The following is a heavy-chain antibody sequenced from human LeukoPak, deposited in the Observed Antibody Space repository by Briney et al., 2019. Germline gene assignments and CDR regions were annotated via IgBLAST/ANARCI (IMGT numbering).Heavy chain of an antibody. D-gene: IGHD3-22*01. CDR1: GFTFSSYS. CDR2: ISSSSSHI. J-gene: IGHJ4*02. CDR3: ARDQGPYYYDSSGYFVGDY. Sequence: PGGSLRLSCAASGFTFSSYSMNWVRQAPGKGLEWVSSISSSSSHIYYADSVKGRFTISRDNAKNSLYLQMNSLRAEDTAVYYCARDQGPYYYDSSGYFVGDYWGQGTLVTVSS. V-gene: IGHV3-21*01.